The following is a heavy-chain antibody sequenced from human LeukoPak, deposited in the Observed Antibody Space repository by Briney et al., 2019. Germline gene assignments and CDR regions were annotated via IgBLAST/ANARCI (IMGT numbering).Heavy chain of an antibody. Sequence: GSLRLSCSASGFTFSSYAMDWVRQAPGKGLEYVSTISSNGGSTYYADSVKGRFTISRDDSKNTLYLRMSSLRAEDTAVYYCVKEGDYGYYFDYWGQGTLVTVSS. CDR3: VKEGDYGYYFDY. J-gene: IGHJ4*02. CDR1: GFTFSSYA. V-gene: IGHV3-64D*06. CDR2: ISSNGGST. D-gene: IGHD3-16*01.